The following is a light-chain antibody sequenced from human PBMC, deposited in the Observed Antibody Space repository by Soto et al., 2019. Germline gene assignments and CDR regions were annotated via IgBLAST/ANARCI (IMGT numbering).Light chain of an antibody. J-gene: IGKJ1*01. Sequence: DVVMTQTPLSLSVTPGQPASISCNSSQSLLHIAGQTHLFWYLQKPGQYPHLLIYEVSNRFSGVPDRFSGGGSGTDFTLSISRLEPEDFAVYYCQQYSSLWTFGQGTKVDIK. V-gene: IGKV2D-29*02. CDR1: QSLLHIAGQTH. CDR3: QQYSSLWT. CDR2: EVS.